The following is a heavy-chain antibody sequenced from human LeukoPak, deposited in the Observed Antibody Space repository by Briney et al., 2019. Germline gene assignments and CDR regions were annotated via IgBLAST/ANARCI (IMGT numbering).Heavy chain of an antibody. CDR2: ISFYNGKT. V-gene: IGHV1-18*01. CDR3: ASAPRGTIIPYELPAGP. Sequence: ASVKVSCKASGYTFTSYGISWVRQAPGQGLEWMGWISFYNGKTNYAQKVQARVTMTTDTSTSTAYMELRSLRSDDTAVYYCASAPRGTIIPYELPAGPWGQGTLVTVSS. D-gene: IGHD2-21*01. CDR1: GYTFTSYG. J-gene: IGHJ5*02.